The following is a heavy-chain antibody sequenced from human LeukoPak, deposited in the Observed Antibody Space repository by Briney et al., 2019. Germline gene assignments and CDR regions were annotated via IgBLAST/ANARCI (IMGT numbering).Heavy chain of an antibody. Sequence: KPSETLSLTCTVSGGSTSSFYWSWIRQPPGKGLEWIGYIYYTGSTNYNPSLKGRLTISVDASKNQFSLKLSSVTATDTAVYYCASLSTVTQGYFASWGQGTLVTVSS. V-gene: IGHV4-59*08. J-gene: IGHJ4*02. D-gene: IGHD4-17*01. CDR3: ASLSTVTQGYFAS. CDR2: IYYTGST. CDR1: GGSTSSFY.